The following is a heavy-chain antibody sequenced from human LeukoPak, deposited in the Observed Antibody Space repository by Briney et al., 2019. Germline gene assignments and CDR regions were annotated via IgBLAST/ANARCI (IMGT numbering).Heavy chain of an antibody. CDR2: ISSSSSYI. CDR1: GFTFSSYS. Sequence: PGGSLRLSCAASGFTFSSYSMNWVRQAPGKGLEWVSSISSSSSYIYYADSVKGRFTISRDNAKNSLYLQMNSLRAEDTAVYYCARVPNYYYYYYMDVWGKGTTVTISS. V-gene: IGHV3-21*01. CDR3: ARVPNYYYYYYMDV. J-gene: IGHJ6*03.